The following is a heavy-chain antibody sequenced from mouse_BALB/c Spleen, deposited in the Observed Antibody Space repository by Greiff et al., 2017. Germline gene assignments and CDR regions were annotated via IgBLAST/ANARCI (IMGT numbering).Heavy chain of an antibody. CDR1: GFTFSSYA. V-gene: IGHV5-6-5*01. CDR2: ISSGGST. CDR3: ARGAGFAY. J-gene: IGHJ3*01. Sequence: EVQLVESGGGLVKPGGSLKLSCAASGFTFSSYAMSWVRQTPEKRLEWVASISSGGSTYYPDSVKGRFTISRDNARNILYLQMSSLRSEDTAMYYCARGAGFAYWGQGTLVTVSA.